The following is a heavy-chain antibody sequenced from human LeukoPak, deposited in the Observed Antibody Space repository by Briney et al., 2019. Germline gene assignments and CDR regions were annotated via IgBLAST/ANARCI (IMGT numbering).Heavy chain of an antibody. CDR3: ARVVSRSGWPHYSFDY. J-gene: IGHJ4*02. CDR1: GGSISGYY. CDR2: IYYSGST. Sequence: SETLSLTCTVSGGSISGYYWSWIRQPPGKGLEWIGYIYYSGSTNYNPSLKSRVTISVDTSKNQFSLKLSSVTAADTAVYYCARVVSRSGWPHYSFDYWGQGTLVTVSS. V-gene: IGHV4-59*01. D-gene: IGHD6-19*01.